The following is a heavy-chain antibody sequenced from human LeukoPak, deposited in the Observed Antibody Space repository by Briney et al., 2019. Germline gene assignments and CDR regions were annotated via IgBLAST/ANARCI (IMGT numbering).Heavy chain of an antibody. CDR2: INSKTDGGTT. Sequence: GGSLRLSCAASGFTFSNAWMSWGRQALGKGLEWGGRINSKTDGGTTDYAAPVKGRFTISRDDSKNTLYLQMNSMKTEDTAVYYCTTGVGKQQLVSLSDYWGQGTLVTVSS. CDR3: TTGVGKQQLVSLSDY. D-gene: IGHD6-13*01. CDR1: GFTFSNAW. V-gene: IGHV3-15*01. J-gene: IGHJ4*02.